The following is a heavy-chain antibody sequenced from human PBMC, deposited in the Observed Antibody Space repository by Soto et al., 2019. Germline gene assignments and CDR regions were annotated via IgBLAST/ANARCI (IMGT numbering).Heavy chain of an antibody. Sequence: QVQLVQSGAEVKKPGSSVKVSCKASGGTFSSYAISWVRQAPGQWLEWMGGIIPIFGTANYAQKFQGRVTITADESTSTAYMELSSLRSEDTAVYYCARGTVKHAQAAHGPYGTDVWRQGTTLTVSS. CDR1: GGTFSSYA. D-gene: IGHD4-17*01. CDR3: ARGTVKHAQAAHGPYGTDV. J-gene: IGHJ6*02. V-gene: IGHV1-69*01. CDR2: IIPIFGTA.